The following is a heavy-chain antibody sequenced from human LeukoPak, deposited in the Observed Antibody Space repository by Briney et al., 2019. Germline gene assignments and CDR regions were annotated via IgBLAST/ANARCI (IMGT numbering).Heavy chain of an antibody. CDR1: GFTFSTYW. J-gene: IGHJ2*01. CDR2: IKQHGSEK. D-gene: IGHD6-19*01. Sequence: QPGGSLRLSCAASGFTFSTYWMSWVRQAPGKGLEWVANIKQHGSEKYYVDSVRGRFTISRDNAKNSLYLQMNSLRAEDTAVYYCAREAVTGRGYFDLWGRGTLVTVSS. CDR3: AREAVTGRGYFDL. V-gene: IGHV3-7*01.